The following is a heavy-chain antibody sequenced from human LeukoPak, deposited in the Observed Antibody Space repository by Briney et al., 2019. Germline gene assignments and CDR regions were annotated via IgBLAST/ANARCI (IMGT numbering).Heavy chain of an antibody. V-gene: IGHV3-11*01. CDR3: ARDGSYLCPDY. CDR2: ISSSGSTM. D-gene: IGHD1-26*01. CDR1: GFTFSDYY. Sequence: GSLRLSCAASGFTFSDYYVSWIRQAPGKGLEWVSYISSSGSTMYYADSVKGRFTISRDNAKNSLYLQMNSLRAEDTAVYYCARDGSYLCPDYWGQGTLVTVSS. J-gene: IGHJ4*02.